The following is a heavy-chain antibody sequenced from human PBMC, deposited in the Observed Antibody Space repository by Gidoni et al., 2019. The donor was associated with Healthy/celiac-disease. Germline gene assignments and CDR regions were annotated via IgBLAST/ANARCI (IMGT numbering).Heavy chain of an antibody. CDR3: ARDNDVVVPAAMGYYYMDV. CDR1: GYTFTSYY. D-gene: IGHD2-2*01. V-gene: IGHV1-46*03. Sequence: QVQLVQSGAEVKKPGASVKVSCKASGYTFTSYYMHWVRQAPGQGLEWMGIINPSGGSTSYAQKFQGRVTMTRDTSTSTVYMELSSLRSEDTAVYYCARDNDVVVPAAMGYYYMDVWGKGTTVTVSS. CDR2: INPSGGST. J-gene: IGHJ6*03.